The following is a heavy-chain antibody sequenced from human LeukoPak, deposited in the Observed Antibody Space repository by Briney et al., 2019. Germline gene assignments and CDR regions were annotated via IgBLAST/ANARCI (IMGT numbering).Heavy chain of an antibody. CDR2: ISSSSSTI. D-gene: IGHD4-11*01. J-gene: IGHJ4*02. CDR1: GFTFSSYS. CDR3: ARDDYSNSPFDY. V-gene: IGHV3-48*01. Sequence: VGSMRLSCAASGFTFSSYSMNWVRQAPGTGLEWVSYISSSSSTIYYADSVKGRFTISRDNAKSSLYLQMNSLRGKDTAVYYCARDDYSNSPFDYWGQGTLVTVSS.